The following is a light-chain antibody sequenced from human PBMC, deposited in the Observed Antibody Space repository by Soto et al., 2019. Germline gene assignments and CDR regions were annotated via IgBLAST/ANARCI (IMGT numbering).Light chain of an antibody. CDR1: SGHSSYA. CDR2: LDSDGSH. J-gene: IGLJ2*01. Sequence: QSVLTQSPSASASLGASVKLTCTLSSGHSSYAIAWHQQQPEKGPRYLMKLDSDGSHTKGDAIPDRFSGSSSGAERYLTISSLHSEAEADYYCQTWGTGIHVVFGGGTKLTVL. CDR3: QTWGTGIHVV. V-gene: IGLV4-69*01.